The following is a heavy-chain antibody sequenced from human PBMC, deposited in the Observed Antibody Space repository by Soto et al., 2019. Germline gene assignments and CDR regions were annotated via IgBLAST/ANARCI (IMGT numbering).Heavy chain of an antibody. J-gene: IGHJ6*02. CDR3: ARDRYSGYDYYYFGLDV. CDR2: IYSGGST. CDR1: GFTVSSNY. Sequence: EVQVVESGGGLIQPGGSLRLSCEASGFTVSSNYMSWVRQAPGKGLEWVSVIYSGGSTYYADSVKGRFTISRDNSKNMLYLQMNSLRAEDTAVYYCARDRYSGYDYYYFGLDVWGPGTTVTVSS. D-gene: IGHD5-12*01. V-gene: IGHV3-53*01.